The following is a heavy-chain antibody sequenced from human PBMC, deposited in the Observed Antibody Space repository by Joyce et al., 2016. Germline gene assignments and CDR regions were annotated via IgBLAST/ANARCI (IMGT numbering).Heavy chain of an antibody. D-gene: IGHD5-12*01. CDR3: ARILTYVDMAAGDSFDF. CDR1: GFSLYTRGVC. Sequence: QVTLRESGPALVKPTQTLTLTCTFSGFSLYTRGVCVSWFRQPPGKALEWLARVDWDDDKYYRKSLKTRLTISKDTSKNQVVLRMTNMDPMDTATYYCARILTYVDMAAGDSFDFWGQGTMVTVSS. J-gene: IGHJ3*01. V-gene: IGHV2-70*15. CDR2: VDWDDDK.